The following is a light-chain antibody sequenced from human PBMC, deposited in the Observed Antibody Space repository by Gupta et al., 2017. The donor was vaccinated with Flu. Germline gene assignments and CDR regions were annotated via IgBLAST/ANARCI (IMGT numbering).Light chain of an antibody. Sequence: DIVMTQSPDSLAVSLGERATINCKSSQSVLYSSNNRNYLAWYQQRPGQPPKLLIYWASTRESGVPDRFSGSGSGTDFTLTISSLQAEDVAVYYCQQYYSNSTTFGGGTKVEI. CDR2: WAS. J-gene: IGKJ4*01. V-gene: IGKV4-1*01. CDR1: QSVLYSSNNRNY. CDR3: QQYYSNSTT.